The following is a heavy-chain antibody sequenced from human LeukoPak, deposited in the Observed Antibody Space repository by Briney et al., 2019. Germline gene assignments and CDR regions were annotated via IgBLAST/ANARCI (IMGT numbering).Heavy chain of an antibody. Sequence: GGSLRLSCAASGFTFSIYGMNWVRQSPGKGLEWVSGIGGSGDRTYYADSVKGRFTISRDNSKNTLYLQMNSLRVEDTAVYYCAKKYSTGLDPWGQGTLVTVSS. V-gene: IGHV3-23*01. CDR1: GFTFSIYG. CDR3: AKKYSTGLDP. D-gene: IGHD1-26*01. J-gene: IGHJ5*02. CDR2: IGGSGDRT.